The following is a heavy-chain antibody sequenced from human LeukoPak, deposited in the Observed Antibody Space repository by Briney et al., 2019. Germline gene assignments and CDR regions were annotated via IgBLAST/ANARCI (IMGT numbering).Heavy chain of an antibody. J-gene: IGHJ4*02. D-gene: IGHD3-22*01. CDR2: ISSSSRYI. CDR3: ARNRYYYDSSGYYPVDY. Sequence: GGSLRLSCAASGFTFSSYSMNWVRQAPGKGLERVSSISSSSRYIYYADSVKGRFIISRDNAKNSLFLQMNSLRAEDTAIYYCARNRYYYDSSGYYPVDYWGQGTLVTVSS. CDR1: GFTFSSYS. V-gene: IGHV3-21*01.